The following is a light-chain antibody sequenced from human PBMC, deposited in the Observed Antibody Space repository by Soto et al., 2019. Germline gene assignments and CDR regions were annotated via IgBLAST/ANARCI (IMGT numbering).Light chain of an antibody. Sequence: QSVLTQPPSVSGAPGQRVTISCTGSSSNIGAGYDVHWYPQLPGTAPKLLLYGNSNRPSGVPDRFSGSKSGTSASLAITGLQAEDEADYYCQSYDSSLSVVFGGGTKLTVL. CDR3: QSYDSSLSVV. V-gene: IGLV1-40*01. CDR2: GNS. J-gene: IGLJ2*01. CDR1: SSNIGAGYD.